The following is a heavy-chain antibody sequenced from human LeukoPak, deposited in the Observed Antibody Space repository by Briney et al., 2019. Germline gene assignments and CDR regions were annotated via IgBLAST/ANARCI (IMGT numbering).Heavy chain of an antibody. CDR2: IYHSGST. V-gene: IGHV4-4*02. D-gene: IGHD4-17*01. CDR3: ARDSGYGDYYFDY. CDR1: GGSISSSNW. J-gene: IGHJ4*02. Sequence: PSGTLSLTCAVSGGSISSSNWWSWVRQPPGKGLEWIGEIYHSGSTNYNPSLKSRVTISVDKSKNQFPLKLSSVTAADTAVYYCARDSGYGDYYFDYWGQGTLVTVSS.